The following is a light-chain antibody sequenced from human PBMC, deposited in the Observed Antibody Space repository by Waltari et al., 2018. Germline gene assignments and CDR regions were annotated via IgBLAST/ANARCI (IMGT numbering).Light chain of an antibody. V-gene: IGKV3-20*01. J-gene: IGKJ1*01. CDR2: GAS. CDR3: QQYGSSPWT. CDR1: QSVSSSY. Sequence: VLTQSPGTLSLSPGERATLSCRASQSVSSSYLAWYQQKPGQAPRLLIYGASSRATDIPDRFSGSGSGTDFTLTISRLEPEDFAVYYCQQYGSSPWTFGQGTKVEIK.